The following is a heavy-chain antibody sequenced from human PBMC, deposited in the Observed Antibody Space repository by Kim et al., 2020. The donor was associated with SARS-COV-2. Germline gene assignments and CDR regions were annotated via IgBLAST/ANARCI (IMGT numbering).Heavy chain of an antibody. J-gene: IGHJ4*02. CDR2: IYPGDSDT. V-gene: IGHV5-51*01. CDR1: GYSFTSYW. CDR3: ARPGYCSSTSCYREYFDY. D-gene: IGHD2-2*03. Sequence: GESLKISCKGSGYSFTSYWIGWVRQMPGKGLEWMGIIYPGDSDTRYNPSFQGQVTISADKSISTAYLQWSSLKASDTAMYYCARPGYCSSTSCYREYFDYWGQGTLVTVSS.